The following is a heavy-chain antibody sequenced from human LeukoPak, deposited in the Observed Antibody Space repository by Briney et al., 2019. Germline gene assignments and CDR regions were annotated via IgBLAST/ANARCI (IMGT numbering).Heavy chain of an antibody. CDR1: GFTFSSY. J-gene: IGHJ4*02. V-gene: IGHV3-21*01. CDR2: ISSTSSYI. Sequence: PGGSLRLSCAASGFTFSSYMNWVRQAPGKGLEWVSSISSTSSYIYYADSVKGRFTISRDNAKNSLYLQMNSPRADDTAVYYCARGQSRYFDWYLGFFGYWGQGTLVTVSS. CDR3: ARGQSRYFDWYLGFFGY. D-gene: IGHD3-9*01.